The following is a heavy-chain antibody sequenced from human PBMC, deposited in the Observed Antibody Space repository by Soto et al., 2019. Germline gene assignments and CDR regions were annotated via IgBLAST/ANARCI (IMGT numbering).Heavy chain of an antibody. D-gene: IGHD3-3*01. J-gene: IGHJ5*02. CDR3: ARDKRSIFGVAVANWFDP. Sequence: QVQLQESGPGLVKPSQTLSLTCTVSGGSISSGGYYWSWIRQHPVKGLEWIGYIYSSGSTYYNPTLKSRVTITVDTSKNQFSLKLSSVTAADTAVYYCARDKRSIFGVAVANWFDPWGQGTLVTVSS. V-gene: IGHV4-31*03. CDR2: IYSSGST. CDR1: GGSISSGGYY.